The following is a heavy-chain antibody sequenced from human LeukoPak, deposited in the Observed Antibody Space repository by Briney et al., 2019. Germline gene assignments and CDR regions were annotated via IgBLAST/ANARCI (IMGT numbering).Heavy chain of an antibody. D-gene: IGHD4/OR15-4a*01. CDR3: ARDISVDYVADYYYGMDV. J-gene: IGHJ6*02. CDR2: IYYSGST. Sequence: SETLSLTCTVSGGSISSHYWSWIRQPPGKGLEWIGYIYYSGSTNYNPSLKSRVTISVDTSKNQFSLKLSSVTAADTAVYYCARDISVDYVADYYYGMDVWGQGTTVTVSS. CDR1: GGSISSHY. V-gene: IGHV4-59*11.